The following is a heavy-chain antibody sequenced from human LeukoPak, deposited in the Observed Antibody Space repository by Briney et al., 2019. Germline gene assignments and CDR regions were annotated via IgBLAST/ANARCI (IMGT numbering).Heavy chain of an antibody. V-gene: IGHV3-73*01. Sequence: PGGSLRLSCAASGFTFSSYGMHWVRQASGKGLEWVGRIRSKANSYATAYAASVKGRFTISRDDSKNTAYLQMNSLKTEDTAVYYCTRHLLLGSLNYYFDYWGQGTLVTVSS. J-gene: IGHJ4*02. CDR3: TRHLLLGSLNYYFDY. D-gene: IGHD3-10*01. CDR1: GFTFSSYG. CDR2: IRSKANSYAT.